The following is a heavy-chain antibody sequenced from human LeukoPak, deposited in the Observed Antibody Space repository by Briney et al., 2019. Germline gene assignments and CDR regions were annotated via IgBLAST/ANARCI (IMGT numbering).Heavy chain of an antibody. Sequence: GESLKISCQGSGYSFSAYRITWVRQMPGKGLEWMGRIDPSDSHINYSPSFQGHVTISVDKSISTAYLQWSSLKASDTAMYYCASVYAGDFDYWGQGTLVTVSS. J-gene: IGHJ4*02. CDR1: GYSFSAYR. CDR2: IDPSDSHI. D-gene: IGHD2-8*01. CDR3: ASVYAGDFDY. V-gene: IGHV5-10-1*01.